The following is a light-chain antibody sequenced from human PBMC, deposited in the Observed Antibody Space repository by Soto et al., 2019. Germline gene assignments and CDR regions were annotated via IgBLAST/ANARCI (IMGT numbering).Light chain of an antibody. CDR1: QSVSSNF. Sequence: EIVLTQSPGTLSLSPGERATLSCRASQSVSSNFLAWYQQKPGQAPRLLIYGASSRATGIPDRFSGSGSGTDSTLTISRLEPEDFAVYYCQQYDSSPVTFGQGTKVEIK. CDR2: GAS. CDR3: QQYDSSPVT. V-gene: IGKV3-20*01. J-gene: IGKJ1*01.